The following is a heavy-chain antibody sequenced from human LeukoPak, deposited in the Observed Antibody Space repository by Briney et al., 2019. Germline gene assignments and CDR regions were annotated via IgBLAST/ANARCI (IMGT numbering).Heavy chain of an antibody. V-gene: IGHV3-30-3*01. Sequence: GGPLRLSCAASGFTFSSYAMHWVRQAPGKGLEWVAVISYDGSNKYYADSVKGRFTISRDNAKNSLYLQMNSLRAEDTAVYYCARDRGETGKPYYFDYWGQGTLVTVSS. D-gene: IGHD1-1*01. J-gene: IGHJ4*02. CDR2: ISYDGSNK. CDR1: GFTFSSYA. CDR3: ARDRGETGKPYYFDY.